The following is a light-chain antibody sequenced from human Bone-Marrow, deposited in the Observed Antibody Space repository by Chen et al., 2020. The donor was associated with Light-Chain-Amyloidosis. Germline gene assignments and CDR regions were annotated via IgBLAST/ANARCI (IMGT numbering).Light chain of an antibody. CDR1: SSDVGGDNH. CDR3: SSYTITNTLV. CDR2: EVT. V-gene: IGLV2-14*01. J-gene: IGLJ1*01. Sequence: QSALTQPASVSGSPGQSITISCTGTSSDVGGDNHVSWYQQHPDKASKLMIYEVTNRPSWVPDRFSGSKSDNTAPLTISGLQTEDEADYFCSSYTITNTLVFGSGTRVTVL.